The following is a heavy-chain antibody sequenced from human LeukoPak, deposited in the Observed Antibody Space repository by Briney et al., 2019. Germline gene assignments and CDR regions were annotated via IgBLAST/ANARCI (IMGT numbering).Heavy chain of an antibody. CDR3: ARRTTYYDILTGYYTDWFDP. CDR1: GYTFTSYG. CDR2: ISAYNGNT. V-gene: IGHV1-18*01. J-gene: IGHJ5*02. D-gene: IGHD3-9*01. Sequence: GASVKVSCKASGYTFTSYGISWVRQAPGQGLECMGWISAYNGNTNYAQKLQGRVTMTTDTSTSTDYMELRSLRSDDTAVYYCARRTTYYDILTGYYTDWFDPWGQGTLVTVSS.